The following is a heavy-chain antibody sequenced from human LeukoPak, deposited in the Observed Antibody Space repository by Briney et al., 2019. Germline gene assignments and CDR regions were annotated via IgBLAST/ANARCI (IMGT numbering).Heavy chain of an antibody. Sequence: SETLSLTCTVSGVSISSSNSYWGWTRQPPGKGLEWIGSIYYSGNTYYNASLKSQVSISIDTSKNQFSLRLTSVTAADTAVYYCARQTGSGLFILPGGQGTLVTVSS. V-gene: IGHV4-39*01. J-gene: IGHJ4*02. CDR3: ARQTGSGLFILP. D-gene: IGHD3/OR15-3a*01. CDR1: GVSISSSNSY. CDR2: IYYSGNT.